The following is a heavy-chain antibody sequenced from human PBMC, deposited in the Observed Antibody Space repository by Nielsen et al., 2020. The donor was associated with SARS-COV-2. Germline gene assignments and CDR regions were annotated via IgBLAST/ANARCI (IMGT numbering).Heavy chain of an antibody. D-gene: IGHD3-22*01. CDR3: ARMPNYYDTTSA. V-gene: IGHV3-49*03. J-gene: IGHJ4*02. CDR1: GFTFGDYA. CDR2: VQSQEYGGTS. Sequence: SLRLSCTASGFTFGDYAMSWFRQAPGRGLEWIGFVQSQEYGGTSEYAASVKGRFTISRDDSKNIAYLQMTSLRTEDTAVYYCARMPNYYDTTSAWGLGTLVTVSS.